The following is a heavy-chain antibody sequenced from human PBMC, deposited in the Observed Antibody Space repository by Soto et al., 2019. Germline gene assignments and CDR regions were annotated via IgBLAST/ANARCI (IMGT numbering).Heavy chain of an antibody. D-gene: IGHD4-17*01. CDR2: IYYKGST. CDR3: ARLYGLDAFDV. CDR1: GGSISSYY. V-gene: IGHV4-59*01. J-gene: IGHJ3*01. Sequence: QVQLQESGPGLVKPSETLSLTCTVSGGSISSYYWSWIRQPPGKGLEWIGYIYYKGSTNYNPSLNSRVTVSVDTSKNQFSLKLSSVTAADTAGYYCARLYGLDAFDVWGQGTMVTVSS.